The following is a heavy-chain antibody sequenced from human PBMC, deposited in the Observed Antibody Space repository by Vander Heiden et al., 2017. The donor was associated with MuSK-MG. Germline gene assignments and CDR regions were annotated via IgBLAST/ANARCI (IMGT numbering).Heavy chain of an antibody. CDR1: GYTFTGYY. J-gene: IGHJ4*02. Sequence: QVQLVQSGAEVKKTGASVKVSCKASGYTFTGYYMHWVRQAPGQGLEWMGWINPNSGGTNYAQKFQGRVTMTRDTSISTAYMELSRLRSDDTAVYYCARCSVAAAGTGDFDYWGQGTLVTVSS. CDR2: INPNSGGT. V-gene: IGHV1-2*02. CDR3: ARCSVAAAGTGDFDY. D-gene: IGHD6-13*01.